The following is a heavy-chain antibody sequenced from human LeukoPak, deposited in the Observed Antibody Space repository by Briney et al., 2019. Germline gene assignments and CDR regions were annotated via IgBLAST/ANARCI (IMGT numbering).Heavy chain of an antibody. D-gene: IGHD5-18*01. Sequence: PGGSQRLSCAASGFTFSSYSMDWVRQAPGKGLEWVSSITSSSTYIYYADSVKGRFTISRDNPKNSLYLQMNSLRADDTAVYYCARVMAPGFSYGKVDYWGQGTLVTVSS. CDR3: ARVMAPGFSYGKVDY. V-gene: IGHV3-21*01. CDR2: ITSSSTYI. CDR1: GFTFSSYS. J-gene: IGHJ4*02.